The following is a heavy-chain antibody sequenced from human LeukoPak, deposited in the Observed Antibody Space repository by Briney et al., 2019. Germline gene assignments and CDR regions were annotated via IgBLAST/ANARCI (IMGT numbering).Heavy chain of an antibody. CDR2: IDLDGSVQ. CDR1: GFILSGYW. D-gene: IGHD3-16*01. J-gene: IGHJ4*02. CDR3: AREGGVADY. Sequence: GGSLRLSCATSGFILSGYWMTWVRQAPGQGLEWVANIDLDGSVQWYADSVKGRFTISRDNAKNSVYLQMNSLRAEDTAVYYCAREGGVADYWGQGTLVTVSS. V-gene: IGHV3-7*01.